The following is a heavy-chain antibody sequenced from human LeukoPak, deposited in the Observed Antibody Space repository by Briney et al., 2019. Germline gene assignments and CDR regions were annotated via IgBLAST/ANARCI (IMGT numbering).Heavy chain of an antibody. Sequence: SETLSLTCTVSGGSISSSSYYWGWIRQPPGKGLEWIATIYYSGSTYYNPSLKSRVTISVDTSKNQFSLKLSSVIAADTAVYYCARLLRPYSYDSSGYFTTSFDFWGQGTMVTVSS. D-gene: IGHD3-22*01. CDR1: GGSISSSSYY. CDR2: IYYSGST. V-gene: IGHV4-39*01. CDR3: ARLLRPYSYDSSGYFTTSFDF. J-gene: IGHJ3*01.